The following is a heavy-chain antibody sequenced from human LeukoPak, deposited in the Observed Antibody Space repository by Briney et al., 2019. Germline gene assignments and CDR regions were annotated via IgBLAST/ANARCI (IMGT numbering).Heavy chain of an antibody. J-gene: IGHJ3*02. CDR2: MYTSGST. Sequence: SETLSLTCTVSGGSISSYYWSWIRQPAGKGLEWIGRMYTSGSTNYNPSLQSRVTMSVDTSKNQFSPKLTSVTAADTAVYFCARGSVNNAFEIWGQGTMVTVSS. V-gene: IGHV4-4*07. CDR3: ARGSVNNAFEI. CDR1: GGSISSYY.